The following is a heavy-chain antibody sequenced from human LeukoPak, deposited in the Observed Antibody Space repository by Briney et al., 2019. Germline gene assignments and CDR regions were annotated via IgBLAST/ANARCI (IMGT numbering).Heavy chain of an antibody. V-gene: IGHV3-30*04. D-gene: IGHD3-3*01. CDR2: ISYDGSNK. J-gene: IGHJ3*02. CDR3: ARGSYYDFSTGAFDI. CDR1: GFTFSSYA. Sequence: GGSLRLSCAASGFTFSSYAMHWVRQAPGKGLEWGAVISYDGSNKYYADSVKGRFTISRDNSKNTLYLQMNSLRAEDTAVYYCARGSYYDFSTGAFDICGQGTMVTVSS.